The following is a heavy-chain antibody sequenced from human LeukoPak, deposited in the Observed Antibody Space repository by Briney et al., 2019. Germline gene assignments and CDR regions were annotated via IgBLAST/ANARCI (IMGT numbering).Heavy chain of an antibody. CDR3: ARDGGYDFWSGYRDY. J-gene: IGHJ4*02. CDR1: GFTFSSYA. Sequence: GGSLRLSCAASGFTFSSYAMHWVRQAPGKGLEWVAVISYDGSNKYYAESVKGRFTISRDNSKNTLYLQMNSLRAEDTAVYYCARDGGYDFWSGYRDYWGQGTLVTVSS. CDR2: ISYDGSNK. D-gene: IGHD3-3*01. V-gene: IGHV3-30-3*01.